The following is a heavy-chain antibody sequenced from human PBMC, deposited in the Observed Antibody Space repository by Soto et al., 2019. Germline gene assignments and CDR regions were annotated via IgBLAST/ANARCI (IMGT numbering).Heavy chain of an antibody. CDR2: IIPIFGTA. V-gene: IGHV1-69*13. CDR1: GGTFSSYA. Sequence: SVKVSCKASGGTFSSYAISWVRQAPGQGLEWMGGIIPIFGTANYAQKFQGRVTITADESTSTAYMELSSLRSEDTAVYYCASRTTVATTTHYYYYYGMDVWGQGTTVTVSS. J-gene: IGHJ6*02. CDR3: ASRTTVATTTHYYYYYGMDV. D-gene: IGHD4-17*01.